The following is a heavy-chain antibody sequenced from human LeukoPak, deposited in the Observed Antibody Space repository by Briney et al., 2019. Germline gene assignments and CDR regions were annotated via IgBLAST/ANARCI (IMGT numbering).Heavy chain of an antibody. V-gene: IGHV3-53*01. CDR2: IYDDRST. CDR1: GFTVRSNY. J-gene: IGHJ4*02. CDR3: ARDSAFSSYSY. Sequence: GGSLRLSCTASGFTVRSNYMSWVRQAPGKGLEWVSIIYDDRSTYYAASVKGRFAISRDDSKNTLLLRMDSLRAEDTAIYYCARDSAFSSYSYWGQGALVTVSS. D-gene: IGHD2-21*01.